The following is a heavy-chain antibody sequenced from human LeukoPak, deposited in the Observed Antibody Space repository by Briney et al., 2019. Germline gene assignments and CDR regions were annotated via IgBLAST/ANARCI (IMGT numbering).Heavy chain of an antibody. V-gene: IGHV1-8*01. D-gene: IGHD3-3*01. J-gene: IGHJ4*02. CDR2: VSPNSGDA. CDR1: GYTFSYYD. CDR3: ATIDFRSGYYMFGGGGN. Sequence: GASVKVSCKASGYTFSYYDINWVRQATGQGPEWMGSVSPNSGDAVYAQKFQGRVAMTRSTSTSTAYMELTSLRSDDTAVYYCATIDFRSGYYMFGGGGNWGQGTLLIVSS.